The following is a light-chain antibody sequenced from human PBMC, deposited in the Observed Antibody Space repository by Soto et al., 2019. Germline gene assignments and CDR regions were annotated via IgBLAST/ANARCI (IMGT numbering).Light chain of an antibody. CDR2: DAS. V-gene: IGKV1-33*01. CDR3: QQYDNLPLT. J-gene: IGKJ4*01. Sequence: IQITHSASSLSASVGDRVTITCQASQDISDYVKWYQQKPGKPPKVLIYDASNVEAGVPSRFSGSGSGTDFSFTISSLQPEDIATYYCQQYDNLPLTFGGGTRWIS. CDR1: QDISDY.